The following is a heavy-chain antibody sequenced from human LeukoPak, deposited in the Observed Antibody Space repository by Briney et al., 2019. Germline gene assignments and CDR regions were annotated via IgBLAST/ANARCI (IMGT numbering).Heavy chain of an antibody. D-gene: IGHD2-21*02. CDR2: FYHSGST. V-gene: IGHV4-38-2*02. CDR3: AGAAYCGGDCFKWFDP. J-gene: IGHJ5*02. Sequence: TSETLSLTCTVSGYSIISDYYWGWIRQPPGKGLEWIGSFYHSGSTYYNPSLKSRVTISVDTSKNQFSLKLTSVTAADTAVYFCAGAAYCGGDCFKWFDPWGQGTLVTVSS. CDR1: GYSIISDYY.